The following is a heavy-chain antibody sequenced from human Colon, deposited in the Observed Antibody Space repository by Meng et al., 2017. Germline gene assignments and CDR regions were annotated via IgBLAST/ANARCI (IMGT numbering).Heavy chain of an antibody. Sequence: QVHLVQSGAEVKEPGTSVKVSCKASGYDFTSYHINWVRQVIGQGPEWMGWMSPSSGDTGHAEKFQDRVTMTRDTSINTAYMEVRSLKSDDTAVYYCARGVTAGVDYWGQGTLVTVSS. J-gene: IGHJ4*02. V-gene: IGHV1-8*01. CDR1: GYDFTSYH. CDR3: ARGVTAGVDY. D-gene: IGHD6-13*01. CDR2: MSPSSGDT.